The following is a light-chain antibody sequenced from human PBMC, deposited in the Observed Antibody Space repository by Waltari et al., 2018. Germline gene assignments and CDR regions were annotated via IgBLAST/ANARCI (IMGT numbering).Light chain of an antibody. CDR1: QSVSSNS. V-gene: IGKV3-20*01. CDR3: QEYGRSPRYS. J-gene: IGKJ2*03. Sequence: EIVLTQSPGTLSLSPGARATLSCRATQSVSSNSLAWYRQKPGQAPSLLIYGASSRATGIPDRFSGSGSGTDFTLTISRLEPEDFAVYYCQEYGRSPRYSFGQGTKVEIK. CDR2: GAS.